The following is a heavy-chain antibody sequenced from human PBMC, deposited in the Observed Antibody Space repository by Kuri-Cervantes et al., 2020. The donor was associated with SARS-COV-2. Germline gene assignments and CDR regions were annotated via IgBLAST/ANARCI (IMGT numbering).Heavy chain of an antibody. CDR3: ARGGVGITVDY. J-gene: IGHJ4*02. Sequence: GSLRLSCAASGFTFSDYYMSWIRQAPGKGLEWVSYISSSSSYTNYADSVKGRFTISRDNAKNSLYLQMNSLRAEDTAVYYCARGGVGITVDYWGQGTLVTDSS. V-gene: IGHV3-11*06. CDR1: GFTFSDYY. D-gene: IGHD3-3*01. CDR2: ISSSSSYT.